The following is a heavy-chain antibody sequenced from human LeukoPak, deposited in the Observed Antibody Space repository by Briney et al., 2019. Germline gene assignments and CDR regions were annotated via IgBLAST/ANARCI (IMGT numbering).Heavy chain of an antibody. CDR2: ISGSGGST. CDR1: GFTFSSYA. CDR3: AKDVGVLSPYYFDY. Sequence: GGSLRLACAASGFTFSSYAMSWVRQAPGKGLEWVSGISGSGGSTYYADSVKGRFTISRDNSKNTLYLQMNSLRAEDTAVYYCAKDVGVLSPYYFDYWGHGTLVTVSS. J-gene: IGHJ4*01. V-gene: IGHV3-23*01. D-gene: IGHD2-15*01.